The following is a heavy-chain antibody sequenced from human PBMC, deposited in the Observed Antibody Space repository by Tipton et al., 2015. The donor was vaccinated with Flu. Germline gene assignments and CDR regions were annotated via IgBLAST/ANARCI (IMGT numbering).Heavy chain of an antibody. V-gene: IGHV5-51*01. J-gene: IGHJ4*02. CDR3: VRQSSGDY. CDR1: GYSFTNYW. D-gene: IGHD6-25*01. CDR2: IYPNDGDT. Sequence: QLVQSGAEVKKPGESLKISCKGSGYSFTNYWIGWVRQMPGKGLEWMGTIYPNDGDTKYSPSFQGQVTISADLSISIAFLQWNSLKASDTAMYYCVRQSSGDYWGQGTLVTVPS.